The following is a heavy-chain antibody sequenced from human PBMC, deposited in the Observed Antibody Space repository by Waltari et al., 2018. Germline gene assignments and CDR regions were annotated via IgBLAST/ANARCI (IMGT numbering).Heavy chain of an antibody. V-gene: IGHV3-23*01. J-gene: IGHJ4*02. CDR1: GFTFTSYA. D-gene: IGHD2-2*01. Sequence: EVQLLASGGGLVQPGGSLRLSCAASGFTFTSYAMSWVRQPPGKGLEWVSAIIGSGSATYYADSLKGRFTVSRDNSKNTLFLQMNSLRAEDTAVYYCAKDCSTSTCYEPSLDYWGQGTLVTVSS. CDR2: IIGSGSAT. CDR3: AKDCSTSTCYEPSLDY.